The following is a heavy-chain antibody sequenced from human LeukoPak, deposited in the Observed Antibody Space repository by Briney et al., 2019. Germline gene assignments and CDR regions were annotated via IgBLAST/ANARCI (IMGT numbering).Heavy chain of an antibody. Sequence: GGSLRLSCAASGFTFSSYEMNWVRQAPGKGLEWVSYISSSGSTIYYADSVKGRFTISRDNAKNSQYLQMNSLRAEDTAVYYCARDLGQYYDTSDNWFDPWGQGTLVTVSS. CDR1: GFTFSSYE. D-gene: IGHD3-22*01. CDR3: ARDLGQYYDTSDNWFDP. J-gene: IGHJ5*02. V-gene: IGHV3-48*03. CDR2: ISSSGSTI.